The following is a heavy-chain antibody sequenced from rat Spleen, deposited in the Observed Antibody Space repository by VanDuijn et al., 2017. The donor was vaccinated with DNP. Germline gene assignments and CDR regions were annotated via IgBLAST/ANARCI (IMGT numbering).Heavy chain of an antibody. D-gene: IGHD1-6*01. J-gene: IGHJ2*01. CDR2: IIYDGSRT. CDR1: GFTFRDYY. Sequence: VQLVETGGGLVQPGRSLKLSCAASGFTFRDYYMAWVRQAPKKGLEWVASIIYDGSRTYYRDSVRGRFTVSRDNAKSSLYLQMDSLRSEDTATYYCARRKNYGLSYYFDYWGQGVMVTVSS. V-gene: IGHV5-7*01. CDR3: ARRKNYGLSYYFDY.